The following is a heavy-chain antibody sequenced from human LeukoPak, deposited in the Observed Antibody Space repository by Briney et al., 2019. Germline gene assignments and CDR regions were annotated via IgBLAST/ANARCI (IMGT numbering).Heavy chain of an antibody. V-gene: IGHV1-2*02. Sequence: ASVKVSCKASGYTFSAYYIHWVRQAPGHGLEWMGWINPNNGDTVYAQRFQGRVTMTRDTSISTAYMELTGLRFDDTAVYYCARFLFGTKFYFDFWGQGTLVTVSS. D-gene: IGHD1-7*01. J-gene: IGHJ4*02. CDR2: INPNNGDT. CDR3: ARFLFGTKFYFDF. CDR1: GYTFSAYY.